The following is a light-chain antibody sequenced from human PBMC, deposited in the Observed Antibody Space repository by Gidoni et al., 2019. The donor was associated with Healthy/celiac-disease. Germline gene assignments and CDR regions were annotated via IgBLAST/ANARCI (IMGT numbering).Light chain of an antibody. Sequence: ESVLTQSPATLSLSPGERATLSCRASQSVSSYLAWYQQKPGQAPRLLIYDASNRATGIPARFSGSGSGTDFTLTISSLEPEDFAVYYCQQRSNLPRVTFGPGTKVDIK. V-gene: IGKV3-11*01. CDR1: QSVSSY. CDR3: QQRSNLPRVT. J-gene: IGKJ3*01. CDR2: DAS.